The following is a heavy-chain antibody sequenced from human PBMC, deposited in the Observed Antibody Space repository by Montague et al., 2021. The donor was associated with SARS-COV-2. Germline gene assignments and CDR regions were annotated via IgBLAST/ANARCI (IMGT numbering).Heavy chain of an antibody. CDR1: GASIRNSGYS. D-gene: IGHD2-15*01. CDR3: ATRTRYPQNDFGF. J-gene: IGHJ4*02. V-gene: IGHV4-39*01. CDR2: IYNGGTT. Sequence: SETLSLTCTVSGASIRNSGYSWGWVHQPPGKGLEWIGNIYNGGTTFYNPSLKSRVTTFVDTSKNQFSLKLSSVTAADTAVYYCATRTRYPQNDFGFWGQGTLVTVSS.